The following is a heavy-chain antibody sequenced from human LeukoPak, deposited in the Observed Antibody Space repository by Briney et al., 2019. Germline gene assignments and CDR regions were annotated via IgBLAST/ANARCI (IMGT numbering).Heavy chain of an antibody. Sequence: ASVTVSCKASGYTFTGYYMHWVRQAPGQGLEWMGWINPNSGGTNYAQKFQGRVTMTRDTSISTAYMELSRLRSDDTAVYYCARAPFNYYGSGIFDYWGQGTLVTVSS. CDR3: ARAPFNYYGSGIFDY. CDR2: INPNSGGT. D-gene: IGHD3-10*01. J-gene: IGHJ4*02. CDR1: GYTFTGYY. V-gene: IGHV1-2*02.